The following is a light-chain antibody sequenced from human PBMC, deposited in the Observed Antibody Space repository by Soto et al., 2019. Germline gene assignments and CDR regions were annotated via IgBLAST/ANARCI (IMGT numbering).Light chain of an antibody. Sequence: DIQITQSPSTLSASVGDRVTITCRASQSISSWLAWFQQKPGKAPKLLIYEASSLESGVPSTFSGSGSGTEFTLTISSLQPDDFATYYCQQYNSYPLTFGGGTKVDIK. CDR3: QQYNSYPLT. CDR1: QSISSW. V-gene: IGKV1-5*03. CDR2: EAS. J-gene: IGKJ4*01.